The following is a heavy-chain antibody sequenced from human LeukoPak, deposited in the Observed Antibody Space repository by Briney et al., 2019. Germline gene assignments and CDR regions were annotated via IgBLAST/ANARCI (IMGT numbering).Heavy chain of an antibody. Sequence: GGSLRLSCAASGFTFSSYSMNWVRQAPGKGLEWVSYISSSSSTIYYADSVKGRFIISRDNAKNSLYLQMNSLRAEDTAVYYCARGLAHDYWGQGTLVTVSS. CDR2: ISSSSSTI. V-gene: IGHV3-48*01. CDR3: ARGLAHDY. CDR1: GFTFSSYS. J-gene: IGHJ4*02. D-gene: IGHD4-11*01.